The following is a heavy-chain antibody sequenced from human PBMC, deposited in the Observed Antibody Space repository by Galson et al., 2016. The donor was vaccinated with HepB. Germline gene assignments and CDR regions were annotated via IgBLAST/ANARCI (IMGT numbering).Heavy chain of an antibody. V-gene: IGHV3-7*01. Sequence: SLRLSCAASGFAFGSYWMSWVRRAPGKGLEWVANIKQDGSEKYFVDSVKGRFTISRDNAKNSLYLQMNSLRAEDTAAYYCAEGRGGVSIHWGQGTLVTVSS. CDR1: GFAFGSYW. CDR2: IKQDGSEK. J-gene: IGHJ4*02. CDR3: AEGRGGVSIH. D-gene: IGHD3-3*01.